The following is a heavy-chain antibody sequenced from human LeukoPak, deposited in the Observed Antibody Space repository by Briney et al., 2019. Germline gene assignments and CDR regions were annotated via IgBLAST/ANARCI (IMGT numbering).Heavy chain of an antibody. V-gene: IGHV4-59*01. CDR1: GDSISSYY. CDR3: ARTYYDILTGYGNFDY. Sequence: PSETLSLTCTVSGDSISSYYWSWIRQPPGKGLEWIGYIYYSGSTNYNPSLKSRVTISVDTSKNQFSLKLSSVTAADTAVYYCARTYYDILTGYGNFDYWGQGTLVTVSS. D-gene: IGHD3-9*01. CDR2: IYYSGST. J-gene: IGHJ4*02.